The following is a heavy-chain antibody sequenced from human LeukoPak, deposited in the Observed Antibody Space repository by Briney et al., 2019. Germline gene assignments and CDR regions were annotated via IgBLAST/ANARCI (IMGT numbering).Heavy chain of an antibody. J-gene: IGHJ1*01. Sequence: SETLSLTCAVYGGSFSGYYWSWIRQPPGKGLEWIGEINHSGSTNSNPSLKSRVTISVDTSKNQFSLKLSSVTAADTAVYYCARGGFFYYGSGSKGFQHWGQGTLVTVSS. CDR3: ARGGFFYYGSGSKGFQH. CDR2: INHSGST. D-gene: IGHD3-10*01. CDR1: GGSFSGYY. V-gene: IGHV4-34*01.